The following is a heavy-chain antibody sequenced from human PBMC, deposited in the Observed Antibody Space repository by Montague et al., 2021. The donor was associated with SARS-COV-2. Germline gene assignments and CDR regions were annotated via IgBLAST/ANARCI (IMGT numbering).Heavy chain of an antibody. J-gene: IGHJ4*02. CDR3: ARLAVGYCTNGVCYTAFDY. D-gene: IGHD2-8*01. CDR1: GGSISSYY. Sequence: SETLSLSCTVPGGSISSYYWSWIRQPPGKGLEWIGYIYYSGSTNYNPSRRSRVTISVDTSKNQFSLKLSSVTAADTAVYYCARLAVGYCTNGVCYTAFDYWGQGTLVTVSS. V-gene: IGHV4-59*08. CDR2: IYYSGST.